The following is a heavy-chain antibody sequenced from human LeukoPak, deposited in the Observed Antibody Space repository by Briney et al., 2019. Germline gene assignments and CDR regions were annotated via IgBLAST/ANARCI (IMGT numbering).Heavy chain of an antibody. V-gene: IGHV3-74*01. D-gene: IGHD7-27*01. Sequence: GGSLRLSCAASGFTFDDYAMHWVRQAPGKGLVWVSRINSDGSSTSYADSVKGRFTISRDNAKNTLYLQMNSLRAEDTAVYYCARDAISGELVDYWGQGTLVTVSS. CDR2: INSDGSST. J-gene: IGHJ4*02. CDR1: GFTFDDYA. CDR3: ARDAISGELVDY.